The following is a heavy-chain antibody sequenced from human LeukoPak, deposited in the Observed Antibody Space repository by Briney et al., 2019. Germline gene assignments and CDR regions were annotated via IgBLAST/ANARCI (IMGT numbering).Heavy chain of an antibody. CDR2: IIPILGIA. Sequence: SVKVSCKASGGTFSSYAISWVRQAPGQGLEWMGRIIPILGIANYAQKFQGRVTITADKSTSTAYMELSSLRSGDTAVYYCARAAYCSSTSCSLNYYYYYGMDVWGQGTTVTVSS. V-gene: IGHV1-69*04. CDR3: ARAAYCSSTSCSLNYYYYYGMDV. D-gene: IGHD2-2*01. CDR1: GGTFSSYA. J-gene: IGHJ6*02.